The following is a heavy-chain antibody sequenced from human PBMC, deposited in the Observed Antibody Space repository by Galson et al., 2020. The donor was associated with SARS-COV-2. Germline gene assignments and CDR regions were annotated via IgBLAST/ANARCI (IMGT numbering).Heavy chain of an antibody. CDR3: ATGYPHTFINLFDP. CDR2: FDPEDGET. CDR1: GYTLTELS. J-gene: IGHJ5*02. V-gene: IGHV1-24*01. D-gene: IGHD2-2*01. Sequence: ASVKVSCKVSGYTLTELSMHWVRQAPGKGIEWMGGFDPEDGETIYAQKFQGRVTMTEDTSTDTAYMELSSLRSEDTAVYYCATGYPHTFINLFDPWGQGTLVTVSS.